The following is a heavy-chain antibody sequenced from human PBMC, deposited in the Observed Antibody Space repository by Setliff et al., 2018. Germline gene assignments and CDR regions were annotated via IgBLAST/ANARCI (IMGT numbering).Heavy chain of an antibody. CDR1: GGSISGYY. V-gene: IGHV4-59*12. D-gene: IGHD2-2*03. CDR2: IFYSGST. CDR3: ARGLGIVVVPAAIGCWFDP. J-gene: IGHJ5*02. Sequence: PSETLSLTCSVSGGSISGYYWSWIRQPAGKGPEWIGYIFYSGSTNYNPSLKSRVTISVDTSKNQFSLKLSSVTAADTAVYYCARGLGIVVVPAAIGCWFDPWGQGTLVTVSS.